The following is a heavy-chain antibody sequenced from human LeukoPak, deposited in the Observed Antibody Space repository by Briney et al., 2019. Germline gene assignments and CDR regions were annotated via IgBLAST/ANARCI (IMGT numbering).Heavy chain of an antibody. CDR3: AKDKQQLADNWFDP. Sequence: GGSLRLSCAASGFTFSSYSMNWVRQAPGKGLEWVSAISGSGGSTYYADSVKGRFAISRDNSKNTLYLQMNSLRAEDTAVYYCAKDKQQLADNWFDPWGQGTLVTVSS. V-gene: IGHV3-23*01. CDR1: GFTFSSYS. CDR2: ISGSGGST. J-gene: IGHJ5*02. D-gene: IGHD6-13*01.